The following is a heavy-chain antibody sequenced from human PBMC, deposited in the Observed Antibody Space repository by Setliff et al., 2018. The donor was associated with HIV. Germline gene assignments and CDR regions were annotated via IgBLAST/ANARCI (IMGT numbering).Heavy chain of an antibody. CDR1: GYTFTNYA. J-gene: IGHJ6*02. CDR3: AIPDSRWYARGRDPLYGMDV. Sequence: ASVKVSCKASGYTFTNYAIQWVRQAPGQGLEWMGWINAGNGSTKYSQKFQGRVTITRDTFASTAYMELSSLRSEDTAVYYCAIPDSRWYARGRDPLYGMDVWGQGTTVTVSS. D-gene: IGHD6-13*01. CDR2: INAGNGST. V-gene: IGHV1-3*01.